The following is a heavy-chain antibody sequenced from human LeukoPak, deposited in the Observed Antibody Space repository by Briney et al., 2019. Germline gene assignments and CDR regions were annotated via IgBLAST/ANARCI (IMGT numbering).Heavy chain of an antibody. J-gene: IGHJ6*03. Sequence: SETLSLTCDVSGGSISSYYWSWIRQPPVKGLEWIGYIYYSGTTTYNPSLKSRVTISVDTSQNQFSLRLSSVTAADTAAYYCARLQVGMSGRYYYYYYMDVWGNGTTVTVSS. D-gene: IGHD5-24*01. CDR1: GGSISSYY. CDR3: ARLQVGMSGRYYYYYYMDV. V-gene: IGHV4-59*01. CDR2: IYYSGTT.